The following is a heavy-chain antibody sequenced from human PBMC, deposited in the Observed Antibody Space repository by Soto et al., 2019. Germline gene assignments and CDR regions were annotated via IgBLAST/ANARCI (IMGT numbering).Heavy chain of an antibody. J-gene: IGHJ5*02. V-gene: IGHV4-59*01. CDR3: ARAVVRPNWFDP. CDR1: GGSISSYY. D-gene: IGHD2-15*01. CDR2: IYYSGST. Sequence: SETLSLTCTVSGGSISSYYWSWIRQPPGKGLEWIGYIYYSGSTNYNQSLKSRVTISVDTSKNQFSLKLSSVTAADTAVYYCARAVVRPNWFDPRGKGPLVTVSS.